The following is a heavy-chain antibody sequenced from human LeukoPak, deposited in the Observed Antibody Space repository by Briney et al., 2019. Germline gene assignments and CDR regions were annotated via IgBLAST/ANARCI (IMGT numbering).Heavy chain of an antibody. J-gene: IGHJ4*02. CDR3: ARTAAGTLDY. CDR1: GGSISGYY. Sequence: SETLSLTCTVSGGSISGYYWSWIRQPPGKGLEWIGYIYYSGSTNYNPSLKSRVTISVDTSKNQFSLKLSSVTAADTAVYYCARTAAGTLDYRGQGTLVTVSS. CDR2: IYYSGST. V-gene: IGHV4-59*08. D-gene: IGHD6-13*01.